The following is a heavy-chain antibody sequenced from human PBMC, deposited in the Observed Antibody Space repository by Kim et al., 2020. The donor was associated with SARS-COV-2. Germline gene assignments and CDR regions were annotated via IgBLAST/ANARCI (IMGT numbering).Heavy chain of an antibody. CDR2: INHSGST. D-gene: IGHD6-13*01. CDR1: GGSFSGYY. Sequence: SETLSLTCAVYGGSFSGYYWSWIRQPPGKGLEWIGEINHSGSTNYNPSLKSRVTISVDTSKNQFSLKLSSVTAADTAVYYCARGRPRIAAAGTSGLDPWGQGTLVTVSS. J-gene: IGHJ5*02. CDR3: ARGRPRIAAAGTSGLDP. V-gene: IGHV4-34*01.